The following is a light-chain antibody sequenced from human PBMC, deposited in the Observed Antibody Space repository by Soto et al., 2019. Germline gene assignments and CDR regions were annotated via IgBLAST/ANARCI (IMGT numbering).Light chain of an antibody. Sequence: EIVLTQSPGTLSLSPGERATLSCRASQRISNSYLAWYQQKPGQAPRLLLYDASSRATGIPDRVSGSGSGTDFTLTISRLEPEDFAVYYCQHRDSWPLTFGGGTKVEIK. CDR2: DAS. J-gene: IGKJ4*01. CDR1: QRISNSY. V-gene: IGKV3D-20*02. CDR3: QHRDSWPLT.